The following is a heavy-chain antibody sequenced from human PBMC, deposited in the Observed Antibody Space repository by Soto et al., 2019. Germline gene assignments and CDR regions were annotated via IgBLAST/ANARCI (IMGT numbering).Heavy chain of an antibody. CDR3: AKDRWGVVVVVSDAFDI. D-gene: IGHD2-15*01. V-gene: IGHV3-23*01. J-gene: IGHJ3*02. Sequence: PGGSLRLSCAASGFTFSSYAMSWVRQAPGKGLEWVSAISGSGGSTYYADSVKGRFTISRDNSKNTLYLQMNSLRAEDTAVYYCAKDRWGVVVVVSDAFDIWGQGTMVT. CDR2: ISGSGGST. CDR1: GFTFSSYA.